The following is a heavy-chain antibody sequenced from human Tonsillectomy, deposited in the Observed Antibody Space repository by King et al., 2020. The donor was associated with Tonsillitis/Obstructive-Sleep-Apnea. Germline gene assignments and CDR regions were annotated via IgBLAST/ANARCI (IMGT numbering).Heavy chain of an antibody. Sequence: VPLVESGGGLVQPGGSLRLSCAASGFTFTSYVMSWVRQAPGTGLEWVSGISGSGRTTYYTDSVKGRFTISRDNSKNTLYLQMNSLRADDTAVYYCAKTTYRGTYYDYWGQGTLVTVSS. V-gene: IGHV3-23*04. D-gene: IGHD1-26*01. CDR2: ISGSGRTT. CDR1: GFTFTSYV. J-gene: IGHJ4*02. CDR3: AKTTYRGTYYDY.